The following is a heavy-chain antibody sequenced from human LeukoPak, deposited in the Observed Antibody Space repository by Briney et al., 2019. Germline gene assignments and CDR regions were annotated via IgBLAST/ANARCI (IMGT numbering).Heavy chain of an antibody. J-gene: IGHJ4*02. CDR2: INSDGGST. D-gene: IGHD5-12*01. CDR1: GFTFSRYW. Sequence: GGSLRLSCAASGFTFSRYWMHWFRQAPGKGLGWVSRINSDGGSTTYADSVKGRFTISRDNAKNTLYLQMNTLRAEDTAVYYCAREPIVATIIDYWGQGTLVTVSS. V-gene: IGHV3-74*01. CDR3: AREPIVATIIDY.